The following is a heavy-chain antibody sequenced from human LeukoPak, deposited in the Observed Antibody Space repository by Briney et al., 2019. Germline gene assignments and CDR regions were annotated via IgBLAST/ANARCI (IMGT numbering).Heavy chain of an antibody. D-gene: IGHD3-10*01. Sequence: PGGSLRLSCAASGFTFSSYSMNWVRQAPGKGLEWVSYISSSSSTIYYADSVKGRFTISRDNSKNTLYLQMNSLRAEDTAVYYCAKTSDYYGSGSYYDYWGQGTLVTVSS. CDR1: GFTFSSYS. V-gene: IGHV3-48*01. J-gene: IGHJ4*02. CDR3: AKTSDYYGSGSYYDY. CDR2: ISSSSSTI.